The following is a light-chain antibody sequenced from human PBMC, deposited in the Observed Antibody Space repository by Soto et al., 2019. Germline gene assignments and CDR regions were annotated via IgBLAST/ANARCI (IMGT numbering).Light chain of an antibody. CDR2: AAS. Sequence: DIQMSHSPSTLSGSVGDRVTITCRASQGISNYLAWYQQKPGKVPRLLIYAASTLQSGVPSRFSGSGSGTDFTLTISSLQPEDFATYYCQKYISAPWTFGQGTKVAIK. CDR3: QKYISAPWT. J-gene: IGKJ1*01. V-gene: IGKV1-27*01. CDR1: QGISNY.